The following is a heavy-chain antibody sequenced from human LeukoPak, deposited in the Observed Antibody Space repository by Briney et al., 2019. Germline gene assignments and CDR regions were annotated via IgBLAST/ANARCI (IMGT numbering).Heavy chain of an antibody. V-gene: IGHV4-39*01. CDR1: GGSISSSSYY. D-gene: IGHD6-13*01. CDR3: ARRWYSSSWYGGLFDY. Sequence: PSETLSLTCTVSGGSISSSSYYWGWIRQPPGKGLEWIGSIYYSGSTYYNPSLKSRVTISVDTSKNQFSLKLSSVTAADTAVYYCARRWYSSSWYGGLFDYWGQRTLVTVSS. J-gene: IGHJ4*02. CDR2: IYYSGST.